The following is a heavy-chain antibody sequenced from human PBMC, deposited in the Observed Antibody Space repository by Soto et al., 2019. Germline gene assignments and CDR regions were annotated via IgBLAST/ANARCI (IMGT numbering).Heavy chain of an antibody. CDR3: ARGPTHYCSSTSCYALGLFDA. V-gene: IGHV1-69*02. CDR2: IIPILGIA. Sequence: ASVKVSCKASGGTFSSYTISWVRQAPGQGLEWMGRIIPILGIANYAQKFQGRVTITADKSTSTAYMELSSLRSEDTAVYYCARGPTHYCSSTSCYALGLFDASGQGTLVTVSS. D-gene: IGHD2-2*01. CDR1: GGTFSSYT. J-gene: IGHJ4*02.